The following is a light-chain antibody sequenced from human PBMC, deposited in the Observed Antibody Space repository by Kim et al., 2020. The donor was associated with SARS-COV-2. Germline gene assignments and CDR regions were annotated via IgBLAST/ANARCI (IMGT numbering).Light chain of an antibody. J-gene: IGLJ2*01. CDR1: SSTIGKNS. CDR3: SAWDDSLSAVL. Sequence: GQRLTVSCSGSSSTIGKNSVYWYQQFPGTAHKLLIYSTFRRPSGVPDRFSASKSGTSASLAISGLRSEDEANYFCSAWDDSLSAVLFGGGTQLTVL. V-gene: IGLV1-47*02. CDR2: STF.